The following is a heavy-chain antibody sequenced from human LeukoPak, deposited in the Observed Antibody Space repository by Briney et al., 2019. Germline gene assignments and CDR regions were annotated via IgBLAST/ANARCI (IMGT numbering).Heavy chain of an antibody. V-gene: IGHV3-23*01. CDR1: GFTFDDYG. CDR3: AKERTRVAGGWT. CDR2: ISPNGVIT. D-gene: IGHD6-19*01. J-gene: IGHJ5*02. Sequence: GRSLRLSCAASGFTFDDYGMSWVRQAPGKGLEWVSGISPNGVITYYADSVKGRFTISRDNSKNTVYLQMNSLRTEDTAVYYCAKERTRVAGGWTWGQGTLVTVSS.